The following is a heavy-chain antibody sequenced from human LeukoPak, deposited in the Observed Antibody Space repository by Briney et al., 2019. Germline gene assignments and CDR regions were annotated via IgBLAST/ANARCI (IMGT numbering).Heavy chain of an antibody. CDR1: RFTFSSYT. Sequence: PGGSLRLSCTASRFTFSSYTMNWVRQAPGKGLEWVSCISSSSIYIYYADSLKGRFTISRDNARNSMYLQMNSLRAEDTAVYYCATIDYWGQGTLVTVSS. V-gene: IGHV3-21*01. J-gene: IGHJ4*02. CDR3: ATIDY. CDR2: ISSSSIYI.